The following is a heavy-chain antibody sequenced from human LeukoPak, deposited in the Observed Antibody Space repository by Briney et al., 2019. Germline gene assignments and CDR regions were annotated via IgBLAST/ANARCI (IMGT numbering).Heavy chain of an antibody. CDR3: ARRNVYSSSWDYFDY. D-gene: IGHD6-13*01. CDR1: GGSFSGYS. V-gene: IGHV4-34*01. J-gene: IGHJ4*02. CDR2: VNHSGST. Sequence: SETLSLTCAVSGGSFSGYSWSWVRHPPAKGLERVGEVNHSGSTNYNPSLKSRATISVDTSKNQFSLKLSSVTAADTAVYYCARRNVYSSSWDYFDYWGQGTLVTVSS.